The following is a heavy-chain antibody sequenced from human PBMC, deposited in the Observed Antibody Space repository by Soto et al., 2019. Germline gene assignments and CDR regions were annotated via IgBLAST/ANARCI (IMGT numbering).Heavy chain of an antibody. Sequence: QVTLKESGPVLVKPTETLTLTCTVSGFSLRNTRMGVSWIRQSPGKALEWLAHIFSNDAKSYSPSLKSRLAISRNTSKSQVVLTMTNVAPVDTATYYCARSLYVDYVPWYFDLWGRGTLVTVSS. CDR2: IFSNDAK. J-gene: IGHJ2*01. V-gene: IGHV2-26*01. CDR1: GFSLRNTRMG. CDR3: ARSLYVDYVPWYFDL. D-gene: IGHD4-17*01.